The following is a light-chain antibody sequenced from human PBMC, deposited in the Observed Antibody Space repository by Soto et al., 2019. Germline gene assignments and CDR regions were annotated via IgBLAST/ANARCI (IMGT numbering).Light chain of an antibody. CDR1: QSVSSN. J-gene: IGKJ1*01. Sequence: EIVMTQSPATLSVSPGERATLSCRASQSVSSNLAWYQQKPGQAPRLLIYGASTRATGIPARFSGSGSGTEFTLTIRRLQSEDFAVYYCQQYNNWPHTFGQGTKVEIK. V-gene: IGKV3-15*01. CDR3: QQYNNWPHT. CDR2: GAS.